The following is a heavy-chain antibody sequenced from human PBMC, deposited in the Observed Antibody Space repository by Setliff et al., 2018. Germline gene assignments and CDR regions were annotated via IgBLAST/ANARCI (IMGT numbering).Heavy chain of an antibody. D-gene: IGHD3-16*01. J-gene: IGHJ4*02. CDR1: GFTVSSNY. CDR2: IYSGGST. Sequence: PGGSLRLSCAASGFTVSSNYMSWVRQAPGKGLEWVSVIYSGGSTYYADSVKGRFTISRDNSKNTVYLQMNSLGAEDTAVYYCARADSYGFDYWGQGTPVTVSS. V-gene: IGHV3-53*01. CDR3: ARADSYGFDY.